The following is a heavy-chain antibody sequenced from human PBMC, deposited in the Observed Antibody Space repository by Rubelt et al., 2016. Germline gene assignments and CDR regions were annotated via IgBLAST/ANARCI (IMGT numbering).Heavy chain of an antibody. Sequence: QLQLQESGPGLVKPSETLSLPCTVPGSSLTSSSYYWCWIRQPPGKGLEWIGSIYYSGSTYYNPSLKMRVTISVDKSKNLFSLKLSCVTAAGTAVYYWASERITICGAINAYDIGGQATMVTDSS. CDR2: IYYSGST. J-gene: IGHJ3*02. D-gene: IGHD3-3*01. CDR3: ASERITICGAINAYDI. CDR1: GSSLTSSSYY. V-gene: IGHV4-39*01.